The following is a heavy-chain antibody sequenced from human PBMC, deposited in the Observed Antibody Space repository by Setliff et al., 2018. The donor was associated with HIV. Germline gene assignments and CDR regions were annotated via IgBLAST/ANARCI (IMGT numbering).Heavy chain of an antibody. CDR1: GYTFNSYD. D-gene: IGHD1-7*01. CDR3: AADPQTGTTSYDAFDI. V-gene: IGHV1-8*02. J-gene: IGHJ3*02. Sequence: GASVKVSCKASGYTFNSYDINWVRQATGQGLEWMGWMNPNSGNTGYAQKFQGRVTMTRSTSISTAYMELTSLRSEDTAVYYCAADPQTGTTSYDAFDIWGQGTVVTVSS. CDR2: MNPNSGNT.